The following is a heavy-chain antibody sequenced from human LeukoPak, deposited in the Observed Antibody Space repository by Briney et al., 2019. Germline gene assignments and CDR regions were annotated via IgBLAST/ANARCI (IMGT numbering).Heavy chain of an antibody. J-gene: IGHJ3*02. V-gene: IGHV3-48*04. CDR1: GFTFSSYS. D-gene: IGHD6-13*01. CDR3: ARAGYSSTHAFDM. Sequence: PGGSLRLSCAASGFTFSSYSMNWVRQAPGKGLEWVSYIGTSATTTYYADSVKGRFTISRDSAKNSLYLQMNSLRVEDMAVYYCARAGYSSTHAFDMWGQGTMVTVS. CDR2: IGTSATTT.